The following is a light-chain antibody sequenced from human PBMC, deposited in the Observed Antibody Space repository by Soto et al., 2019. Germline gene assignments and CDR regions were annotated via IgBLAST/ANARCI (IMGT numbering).Light chain of an antibody. CDR1: QSVSGN. Sequence: EIVITQSPDTLSVSPGERDTLSCRASQSVSGNLAWYQQKPGQPPRLLIYGASTRATGIPARFSGSGSGTEFTLTISRLQSEDFAVYYCQQYNNWTLTFGGGTKVEIK. CDR3: QQYNNWTLT. CDR2: GAS. V-gene: IGKV3-15*01. J-gene: IGKJ4*01.